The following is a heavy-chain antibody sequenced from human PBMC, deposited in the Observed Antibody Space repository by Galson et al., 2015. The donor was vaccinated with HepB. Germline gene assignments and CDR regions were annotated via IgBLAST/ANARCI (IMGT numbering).Heavy chain of an antibody. V-gene: IGHV3-30*18. CDR1: GFTFSSSG. D-gene: IGHD1-26*01. Sequence: SLRLSCAASGFTFSSSGMHWVRQAPSKGLEWVAFISYDGSLKYYEDSVKGRFTISRDNSKNTLYLQMNSLRAEETAFYYCAKDGKMWGGIYFFDHWGQGTQVTVFS. CDR3: AKDGKMWGGIYFFDH. J-gene: IGHJ4*02. CDR2: ISYDGSLK.